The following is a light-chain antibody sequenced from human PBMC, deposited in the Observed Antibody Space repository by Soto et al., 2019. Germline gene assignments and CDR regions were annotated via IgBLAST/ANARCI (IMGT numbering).Light chain of an antibody. Sequence: AIRMTQSPSSFSASIGDRVTITCRASQGISSYLAWYQQKPGKAPKLLIYGESTLQTGVPSRFSGSGSGTDFTLTISCLQSEDFATYYCQQYYTYPYSFGQGTKLEIK. CDR1: QGISSY. CDR2: GES. J-gene: IGKJ2*03. CDR3: QQYYTYPYS. V-gene: IGKV1-8*01.